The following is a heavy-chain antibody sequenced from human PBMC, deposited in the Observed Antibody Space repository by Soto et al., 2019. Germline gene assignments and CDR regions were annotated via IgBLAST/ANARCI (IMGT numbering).Heavy chain of an antibody. CDR3: ARTVSANTYYDYVWGSYRTYFDY. CDR1: GYTFTSYG. V-gene: IGHV1-18*04. Sequence: GASVKVSCKASGYTFTSYGISWVRQAPGQGLEWMGWISAYNGNTNYAQKLQGRVTMTTDTSTSTAYMELRSLRSDDTAVYYCARTVSANTYYDYVWGSYRTYFDYWGQGTLVTVSS. D-gene: IGHD3-16*02. J-gene: IGHJ4*02. CDR2: ISAYNGNT.